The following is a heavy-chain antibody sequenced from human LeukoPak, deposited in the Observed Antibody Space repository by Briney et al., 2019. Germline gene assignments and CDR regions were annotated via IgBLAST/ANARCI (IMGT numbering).Heavy chain of an antibody. CDR3: ARLPSGDV. CDR1: GYIVSSSY. Sequence: GGSLRLSCAASGYIVSSSYITWVRQAPGKGLEWVSVIYSDGRTYYADSLKDRFTISRDNSKNTVYLQINSLRTEDTAIYYCARLPSGDVWSRGTTVIVSS. J-gene: IGHJ6*01. CDR2: IYSDGRT. V-gene: IGHV3-66*04.